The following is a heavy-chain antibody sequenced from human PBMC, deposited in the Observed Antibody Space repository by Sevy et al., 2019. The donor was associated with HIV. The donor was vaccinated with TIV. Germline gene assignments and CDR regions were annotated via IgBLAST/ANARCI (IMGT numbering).Heavy chain of an antibody. D-gene: IGHD6-13*01. V-gene: IGHV3-7*01. Sequence: GGSLRLSCAASGFSLNSYWISWVRQAPGKGVEWVANIKQDGSVKYYVDSVKGRFTITRDNARNLLYLQMNSLSAEDTALYYCVRAIAADGSFWGQGTLVTVSS. CDR3: VRAIAADGSF. J-gene: IGHJ4*02. CDR2: IKQDGSVK. CDR1: GFSLNSYW.